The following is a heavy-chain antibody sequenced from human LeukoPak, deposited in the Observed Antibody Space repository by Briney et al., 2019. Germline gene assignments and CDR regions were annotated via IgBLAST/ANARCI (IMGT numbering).Heavy chain of an antibody. CDR3: ARGRGYNYGYSDY. Sequence: QSGGSLRLSCAASGFTFSRYSMNWVRQAPGKGLEWMSYISSSSSTIDYADSVKGRFTISRDNAKSSLYLQMNSLRAEDTAVYYCARGRGYNYGYSDYWGQGTLVTVSS. D-gene: IGHD5-18*01. CDR1: GFTFSRYS. V-gene: IGHV3-48*04. J-gene: IGHJ4*02. CDR2: ISSSSSTI.